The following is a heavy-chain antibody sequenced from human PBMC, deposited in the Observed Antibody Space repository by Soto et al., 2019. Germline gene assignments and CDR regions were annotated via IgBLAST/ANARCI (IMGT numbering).Heavy chain of an antibody. J-gene: IGHJ4*02. CDR1: GFTFSSYG. CDR2: VSYDGSNK. Sequence: QVQLVESGGGVVQPGRSLRLSCAASGFTFSSYGMHWVRQAPGKGLEWVAVVSYDGSNKYYADSVKGRFTISRDNSKNTLYLHMKRLRAEDTAVYYCAKDIGSSSWYWSATLDYWGQGTLVTVSS. CDR3: AKDIGSSSWYWSATLDY. V-gene: IGHV3-30*18. D-gene: IGHD6-13*01.